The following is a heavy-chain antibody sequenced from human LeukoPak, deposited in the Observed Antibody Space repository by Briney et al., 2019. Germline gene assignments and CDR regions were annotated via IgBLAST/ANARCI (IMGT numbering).Heavy chain of an antibody. CDR3: ARGRGYSYGDARSDY. Sequence: SETLSLTCTVSGGSITSGDYSWSWIRQPPGKGLEWIGSYYYSGNTYYNPSLTSRLTISIDTSKHQFSLNVSSATAADTSVYYCARGRGYSYGDARSDYWGQGTLVTVSS. CDR2: YYYSGNT. V-gene: IGHV4-30-4*01. D-gene: IGHD5-18*01. J-gene: IGHJ4*02. CDR1: GGSITSGDYS.